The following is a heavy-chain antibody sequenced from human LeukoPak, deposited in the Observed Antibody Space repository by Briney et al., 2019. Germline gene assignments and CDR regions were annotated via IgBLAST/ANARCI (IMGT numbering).Heavy chain of an antibody. Sequence: SETLSLTCTVSGGSISSYYWSWIRQPAGKGLEWIGRIYTSGSTNYNPSLKSRVTMSVDTSKNQFSLKLSSVTAADTAVYYCARDRLEYCSSTSCYKNYYYYMDVWGKGTTVTVSS. CDR1: GGSISSYY. CDR3: ARDRLEYCSSTSCYKNYYYYMDV. D-gene: IGHD2-2*02. CDR2: IYTSGST. V-gene: IGHV4-4*07. J-gene: IGHJ6*03.